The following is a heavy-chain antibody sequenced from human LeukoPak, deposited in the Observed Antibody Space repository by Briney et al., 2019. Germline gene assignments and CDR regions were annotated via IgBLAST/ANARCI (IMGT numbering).Heavy chain of an antibody. Sequence: SETLSLTCAVYGGSFSGYYWSWIRQPPGKGLEWIGEINHSGSTNYNPSLKSRVTISVDTSKNQFSLKLSSVTAADTAVYYCARTQGYSYGYFDYWGQGTLVTVSS. J-gene: IGHJ4*02. V-gene: IGHV4-34*01. CDR3: ARTQGYSYGYFDY. CDR1: GGSFSGYY. D-gene: IGHD5-18*01. CDR2: INHSGST.